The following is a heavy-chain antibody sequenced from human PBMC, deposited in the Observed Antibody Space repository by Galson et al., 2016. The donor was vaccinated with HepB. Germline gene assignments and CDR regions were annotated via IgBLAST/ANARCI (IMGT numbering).Heavy chain of an antibody. CDR2: ISYTGSKE. CDR3: ARRIHSILSVTGQRDGDY. V-gene: IGHV3-30-3*01. CDR1: RFNFSSFA. J-gene: IGHJ4*02. D-gene: IGHD6-19*01. Sequence: SLRLSCAASRFNFSSFAMHWVRQAPGKGLEWVAEISYTGSKEKYADSVKGRFTIFRDNSKNTLYLQMTSLRADDTAVYYCARRIHSILSVTGQRDGDYWGQGTLVTVSS.